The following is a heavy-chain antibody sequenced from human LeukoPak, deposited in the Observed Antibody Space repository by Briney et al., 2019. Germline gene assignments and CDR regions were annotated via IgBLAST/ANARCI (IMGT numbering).Heavy chain of an antibody. J-gene: IGHJ6*02. CDR1: GGTFSSYA. Sequence: ASVKVSCKASGGTFSSYAISWVRQAPGQGLEWMGWISAYNGNTNYAQKLQGRVTMTTDTSTSTAYMELRSLRSDDTAVYYCARDYPSYSSSWFRGPYGMDVWGQGTTVTVSS. D-gene: IGHD6-13*01. CDR3: ARDYPSYSSSWFRGPYGMDV. V-gene: IGHV1-18*01. CDR2: ISAYNGNT.